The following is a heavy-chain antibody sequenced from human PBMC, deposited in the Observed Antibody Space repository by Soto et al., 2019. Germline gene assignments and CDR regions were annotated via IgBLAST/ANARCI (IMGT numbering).Heavy chain of an antibody. CDR2: INHSGST. CDR1: GGSFSGSY. Sequence: ETLSLTSAVYGGSFSGSYWSCIRQPPGKGRQWIGEINHSGSTNYNPSLKSLVTISLDTSKNQFSLKLSSVTAPDTGVYFCAKAQLYSYGYYYYGMDVWDQGTMVT. D-gene: IGHD5-18*01. V-gene: IGHV4-34*01. J-gene: IGHJ6*02. CDR3: AKAQLYSYGYYYYGMDV.